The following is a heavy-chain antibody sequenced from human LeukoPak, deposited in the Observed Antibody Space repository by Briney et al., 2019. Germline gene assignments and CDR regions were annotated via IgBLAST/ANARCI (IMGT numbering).Heavy chain of an antibody. D-gene: IGHD3-3*01. CDR2: IYIDGDT. Sequence: PGRSLRLSCAASGFSVNSNYMNWVRQAPGKGLEWVSVIYIDGDTSYADSVKGRFTISRDNSKNTLYLQMNSLRAEDTAVYYCARLRPDDFWSGYYPHYYYMDVWGKGTTVTVSS. CDR3: ARLRPDDFWSGYYPHYYYMDV. J-gene: IGHJ6*03. CDR1: GFSVNSNY. V-gene: IGHV3-53*01.